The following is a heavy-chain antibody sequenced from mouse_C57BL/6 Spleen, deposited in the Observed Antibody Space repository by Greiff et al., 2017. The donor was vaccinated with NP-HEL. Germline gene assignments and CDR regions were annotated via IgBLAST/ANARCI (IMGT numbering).Heavy chain of an antibody. D-gene: IGHD2-4*01. V-gene: IGHV1-61*01. CDR1: GYTFTSYW. CDR3: ARGYDYDETWFAY. CDR2: IYPSDSET. J-gene: IGHJ3*01. Sequence: QVQLQQPGAELVRPGSSVKLSCKASGYTFTSYWMDWVKQRPGQGLEWIGNIYPSDSETHYNQKFKDKATLTVDKSSSTAYMQLSSLTSEDSAVYYGARGYDYDETWFAYWGQGTLVTVSA.